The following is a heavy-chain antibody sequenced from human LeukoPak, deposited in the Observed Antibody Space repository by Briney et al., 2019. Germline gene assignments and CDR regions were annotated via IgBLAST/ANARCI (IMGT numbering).Heavy chain of an antibody. CDR1: AFSFSSYD. D-gene: IGHD2-8*01. CDR3: ADPGVGF. J-gene: IGHJ4*02. V-gene: IGHV3-30*02. Sequence: GGSLRLSCAASAFSFSSYDMHWVRQAPGKGLEWVAFIRYDGSNKYYADSVKGRFTISRDNSKNTLYLQMSNLGAEDTAVYYCADPGVGFWGQGTLVTVSS. CDR2: IRYDGSNK.